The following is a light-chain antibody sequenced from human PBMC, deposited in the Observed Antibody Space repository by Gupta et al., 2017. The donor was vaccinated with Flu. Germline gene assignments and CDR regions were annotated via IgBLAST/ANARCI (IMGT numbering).Light chain of an antibody. CDR2: GAS. J-gene: IGKJ4*01. CDR3: QQAYSFPLT. CDR1: QSISDY. V-gene: IGKV1-12*01. Sequence: EIQMTQSPSSVSASIGDRVTITCRASQSISDYVAWYQQKPGEAPKLLIYGASTLHSGVPSRFSGRGTGTDFTLTISSLQPEDLATYYCQQAYSFPLTVGGGTKVDIE.